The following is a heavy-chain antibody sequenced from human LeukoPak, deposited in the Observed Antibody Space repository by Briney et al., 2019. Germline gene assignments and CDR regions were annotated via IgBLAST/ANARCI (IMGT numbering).Heavy chain of an antibody. CDR3: ARVGTTYFFDY. D-gene: IGHD1-7*01. CDR1: GFTFSSYA. Sequence: GGSLRLSCAASGFTFSSYAMSWVRQAPGKGLEWVSAISGSGDSTYYGDSVKGRFTISRDNAKNSLYLQMNSLRAEDTAIYYCARVGTTYFFDYWGQGTLVTVSS. J-gene: IGHJ4*02. V-gene: IGHV3-23*01. CDR2: ISGSGDST.